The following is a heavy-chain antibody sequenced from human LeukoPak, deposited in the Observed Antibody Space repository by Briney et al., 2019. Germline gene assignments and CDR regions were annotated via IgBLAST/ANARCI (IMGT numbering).Heavy chain of an antibody. CDR1: GFTFSIYA. J-gene: IGHJ4*02. Sequence: PGGSLRLSCAASGFTFSIYAMYWVRQAPGKGLEYVSAISSNGASTYYADSVKGRFTISRDNSKNTVSLQMGSLRTEDMAVYYCATKNQLSVTTSLDYWGQGTLVTVSS. V-gene: IGHV3-64*02. D-gene: IGHD4-17*01. CDR3: ATKNQLSVTTSLDY. CDR2: ISSNGAST.